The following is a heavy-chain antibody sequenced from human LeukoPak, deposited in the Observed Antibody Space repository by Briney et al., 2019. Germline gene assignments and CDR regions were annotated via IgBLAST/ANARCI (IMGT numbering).Heavy chain of an antibody. CDR2: IKQDGSEK. V-gene: IGHV3-7*05. J-gene: IGHJ2*01. D-gene: IGHD3-16*02. CDR3: ARDYDYVWGSYRHWYFDL. Sequence: SGGSLRLSCAASGFTFGSYWMSWVRQAPGKGLEWVANIKQDGSEKYYVDSVKGRFTISRDNAKNSLYLQMNSLRAEDTAVYYCARDYDYVWGSYRHWYFDLWGRGTLVTVSS. CDR1: GFTFGSYW.